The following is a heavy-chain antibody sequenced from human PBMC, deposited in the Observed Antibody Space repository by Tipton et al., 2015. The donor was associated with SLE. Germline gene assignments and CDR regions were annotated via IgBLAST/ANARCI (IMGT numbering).Heavy chain of an antibody. V-gene: IGHV4-34*01. CDR1: GGSFSGYY. CDR2: INHSGST. J-gene: IGHJ4*02. CDR3: ARGAGSY. Sequence: TLSLTCAVYGGSFSGYYLSWIRQPPGTGLEWIGKINHSGSTNYTPSLKSRVTISVDTSKNQFSLKLSSVTAADTAVYYCARGAGSYWGQGTLVTVSS.